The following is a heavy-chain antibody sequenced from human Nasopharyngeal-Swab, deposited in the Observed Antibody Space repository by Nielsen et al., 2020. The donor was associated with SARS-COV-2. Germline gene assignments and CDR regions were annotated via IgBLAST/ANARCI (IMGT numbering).Heavy chain of an antibody. V-gene: IGHV1-69*13. CDR3: ARDLSSAYNDRDTFDI. CDR1: GGTFSSYA. CDR2: IIPSFGTA. Sequence: SVKVSCKASGGTFSSYAISWVRQAPGQGLEWMGGIIPSFGTANHALKFQGRVTITADESTRTAYMGLSSLRSEDTAVYYCARDLSSAYNDRDTFDIWGQGTVVTVAS. J-gene: IGHJ3*02. D-gene: IGHD3-16*01.